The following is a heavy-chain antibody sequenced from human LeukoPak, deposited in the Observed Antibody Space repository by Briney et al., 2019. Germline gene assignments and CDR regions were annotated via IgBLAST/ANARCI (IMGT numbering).Heavy chain of an antibody. V-gene: IGHV4-34*01. CDR3: ARGLNRLPPGGY. CDR1: GGSFSGYY. J-gene: IGHJ4*02. CDR2: INHSGST. D-gene: IGHD3-16*02. Sequence: SETLSLTCAVYGGSFSGYYWSWIRHPPGKGLEWIGDINHSGSTNYNPSLKSRVTISADTSKNQFSLNLRSVTAADTAVYFCARGLNRLPPGGYWGQGTLVTVSS.